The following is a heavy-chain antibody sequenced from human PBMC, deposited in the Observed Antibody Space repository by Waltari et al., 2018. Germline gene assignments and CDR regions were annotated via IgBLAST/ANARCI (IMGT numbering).Heavy chain of an antibody. CDR2: IRYDGSNK. CDR1: GFTFSSYG. CDR3: AKAGIEDSSPRNWFDP. J-gene: IGHJ5*02. D-gene: IGHD6-6*01. V-gene: IGHV3-30*02. Sequence: QVQLVESGGGVVQPGGSLRLSCAASGFTFSSYGMHWVRQAPGKGLEWVAFIRYDGSNKYYADSVKGRVTISRDNSKNTLYLQMNSLRAEDTAVYYCAKAGIEDSSPRNWFDPWGQGTLVTVSS.